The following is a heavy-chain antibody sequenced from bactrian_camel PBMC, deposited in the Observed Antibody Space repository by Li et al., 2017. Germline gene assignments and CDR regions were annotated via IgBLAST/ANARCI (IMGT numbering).Heavy chain of an antibody. CDR3: AARSTGRPPEWAQFSESWYNF. V-gene: IGHV3S54*01. D-gene: IGHD2*01. Sequence: HVQLVESGGGSVQAGGSLRLSCVGSGYTYRMGWFRQAPGKEREGVAVLQTTGRNTAYADSVKGRFTVSRDDAKNTLYLQMNDLKPEDTAMYYCAARSTGRPPEWAQFSESWYNFWGQGTQVTVS. CDR2: LQTTGRNT. J-gene: IGHJ4*01. CDR1: GYTYR.